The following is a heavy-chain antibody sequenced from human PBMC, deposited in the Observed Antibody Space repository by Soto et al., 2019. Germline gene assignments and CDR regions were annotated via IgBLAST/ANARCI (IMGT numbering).Heavy chain of an antibody. CDR1: GGTFSSYA. D-gene: IGHD6-25*01. CDR2: IIPLFGRA. CDR3: AQTLGLAAAGPGRFEL. J-gene: IGHJ2*01. Sequence: QVQLVQSGAEVKKPGSSVKVSCKASGGTFSSYAISWVRQAPGQGLEWMGGIIPLFGRANYAQKFQGRVTITAAASTSTAYMELSSLRSEDTAVYYCAQTLGLAAAGPGRFELWGRGTLVTVSS. V-gene: IGHV1-69*12.